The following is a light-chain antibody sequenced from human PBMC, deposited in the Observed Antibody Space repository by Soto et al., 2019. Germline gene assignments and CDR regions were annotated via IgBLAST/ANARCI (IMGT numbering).Light chain of an antibody. CDR3: HQYGSSPA. V-gene: IGKV3-20*01. Sequence: ETVLTQSPGTLSLSPGERATLSCRASQSVSSNYLAWYQQKPGQAPRLLIYGASSRATGIPDRFSGSGSGTDFTLTISSLEPEDFAVYYCHQYGSSPAFGGGTRVEIK. CDR2: GAS. CDR1: QSVSSNY. J-gene: IGKJ4*01.